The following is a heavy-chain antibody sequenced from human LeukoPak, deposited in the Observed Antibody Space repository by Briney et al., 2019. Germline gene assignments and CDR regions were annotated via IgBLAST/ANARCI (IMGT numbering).Heavy chain of an antibody. CDR3: AKEGDYDYVWGTVRRDYFDY. V-gene: IGHV3-23*01. J-gene: IGHJ4*02. Sequence: GGSLRLSCAASGFTFSSYAMSWVRQAPGKGLEWVSAISGSGGSTYYADSVKGRFTISRDNSKNTLYLQMNSLRAEDTAVYYCAKEGDYDYVWGTVRRDYFDYWGQGTLVTVSS. CDR1: GFTFSSYA. D-gene: IGHD3-16*01. CDR2: ISGSGGST.